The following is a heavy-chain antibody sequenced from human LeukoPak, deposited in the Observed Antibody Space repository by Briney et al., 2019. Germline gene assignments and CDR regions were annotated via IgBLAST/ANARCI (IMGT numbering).Heavy chain of an antibody. J-gene: IGHJ6*02. V-gene: IGHV4-31*03. D-gene: IGHD3-10*01. Sequence: SETLSLTCTVSGGSISSGGYYWSWIRQHPGKGLEWIGYIYYSGSTYYNPSLKSRVTISVDTSKNQFSLRLSSVTAADTAVYYCARGGSYYGSGSYYGMDVWGQGTTVTVSS. CDR3: ARGGSYYGSGSYYGMDV. CDR2: IYYSGST. CDR1: GGSISSGGYY.